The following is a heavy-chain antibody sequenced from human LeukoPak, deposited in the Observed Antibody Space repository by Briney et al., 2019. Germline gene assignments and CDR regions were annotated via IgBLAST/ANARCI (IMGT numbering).Heavy chain of an antibody. V-gene: IGHV4-30-4*08. CDR2: IYYSGST. J-gene: IGHJ4*02. CDR3: ARVNTMTNFDY. CDR1: GGSISSGGYY. Sequence: SQTLSLTCTVSGGSISSGGYYWSWIRQHPGKGLEWIGYIYYSGSTYYSPALKSRVTISVDTSKNQFSLKLSSVTAADTAVYYCARVNTMTNFDYWGQGILVTVSS. D-gene: IGHD3-22*01.